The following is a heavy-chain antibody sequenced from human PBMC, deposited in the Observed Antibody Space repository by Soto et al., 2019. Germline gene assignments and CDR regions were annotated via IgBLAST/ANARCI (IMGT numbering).Heavy chain of an antibody. V-gene: IGHV3-74*01. CDR2: INADGTST. J-gene: IGHJ4*02. D-gene: IGHD2-2*01. Sequence: VGSMRLSCAASGFTFSNSWMHWVRQVSGKGLEWVSRINADGTSTSYADSVKGRFTISRDNAKNTLYLHVNSLRAEDTAVYYCVKVLARGVGVPRFYFDSWGQGALVTSP. CDR3: VKVLARGVGVPRFYFDS. CDR1: GFTFSNSW.